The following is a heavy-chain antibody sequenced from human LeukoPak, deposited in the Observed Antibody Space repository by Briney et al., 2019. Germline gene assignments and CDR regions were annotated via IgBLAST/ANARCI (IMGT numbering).Heavy chain of an antibody. CDR1: GGSFSGYY. D-gene: IGHD6-19*01. Sequence: SETLSLTCAVHGGSFSGYYWSWIRQPPGKGLEWIGEINHSGSTNYNPSLKSRVTISVDTSKDQFSLKLSSVTAADTAVYYCARRYSSGWYVYWGQGTLVTVSS. CDR2: INHSGST. V-gene: IGHV4-34*01. CDR3: ARRYSSGWYVY. J-gene: IGHJ4*02.